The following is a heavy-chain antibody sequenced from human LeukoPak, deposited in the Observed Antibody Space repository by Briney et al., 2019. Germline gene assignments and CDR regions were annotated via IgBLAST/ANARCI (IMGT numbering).Heavy chain of an antibody. CDR1: GFIFSSYA. D-gene: IGHD2-2*01. CDR2: ISSNGGST. CDR3: ARGYCSSTSCAADY. Sequence: GGSLRLSCAASGFIFSSYAMHWVRQAPGKGLEYVSTISSNGGSTYYANSVKGRFSISRDNSKNTLYLQMGSLRAEDMAVYYCARGYCSSTSCAADYWVQGTLVTVSS. J-gene: IGHJ4*02. V-gene: IGHV3-64*01.